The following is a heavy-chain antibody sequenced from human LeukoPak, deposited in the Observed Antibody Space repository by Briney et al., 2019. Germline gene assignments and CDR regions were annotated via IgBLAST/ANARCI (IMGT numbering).Heavy chain of an antibody. D-gene: IGHD3-10*01. V-gene: IGHV3-20*04. CDR3: ARSQGYYYGSWSYYNEPYYFDY. CDR2: INWNGGST. CDR1: EFTFSSYG. Sequence: GGSLRLSCAASEFTFSSYGMSWVRQAPGKGLEWVSGINWNGGSTGYADSVKGRFTISRDNAKNSLYLQMNSLRAEDTALYYCARSQGYYYGSWSYYNEPYYFDYWGQGTLVTVSS. J-gene: IGHJ4*02.